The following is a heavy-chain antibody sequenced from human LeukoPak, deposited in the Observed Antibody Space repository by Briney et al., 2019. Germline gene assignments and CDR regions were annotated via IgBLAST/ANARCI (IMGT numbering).Heavy chain of an antibody. D-gene: IGHD1-26*01. Sequence: PGGSLRLSCVVSGFNFDNFAMHWVRQPLGKGLEWVAVISYDGSNKYYADSVKGRFTISRDNSKNTLYLQMNSLRAEDTAVYYCARDLAGAATGSAFDIWGQGTMVTVSS. J-gene: IGHJ3*02. CDR3: ARDLAGAATGSAFDI. V-gene: IGHV3-30-3*01. CDR2: ISYDGSNK. CDR1: GFNFDNFA.